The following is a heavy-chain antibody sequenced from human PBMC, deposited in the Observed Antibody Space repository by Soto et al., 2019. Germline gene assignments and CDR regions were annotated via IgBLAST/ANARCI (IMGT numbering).Heavy chain of an antibody. CDR1: GYTFTNLG. J-gene: IGHJ6*04. D-gene: IGHD2-15*01. V-gene: IGHV1-18*01. Sequence: QVHLVQSGAEVRKPGASVKVSCKTSGYTFTNLGISWLRQAPGQGLEWMGWITAFNGNTNYGQKFQDRVTMTTDTSTSTGYMEVRNLRSDDTSVDYCARDFGGVEVPGVTRADVWGEGTPGIVSS. CDR2: ITAFNGNT. CDR3: ARDFGGVEVPGVTRADV.